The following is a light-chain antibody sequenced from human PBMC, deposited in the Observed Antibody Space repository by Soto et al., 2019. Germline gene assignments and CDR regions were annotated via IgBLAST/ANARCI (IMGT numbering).Light chain of an antibody. CDR2: AAS. V-gene: IGKV3-20*01. CDR3: QRYGSSPPRYT. Sequence: EIVLTQSPGTLYLSPGERATLSCRASQSVSSNYLAWYQQKRGQAPRLLIYAASARATGIPDRFSGSGSGTDFTLTISRLEPEDCSVYFCQRYGSSPPRYTFAQGTKLELK. J-gene: IGKJ2*01. CDR1: QSVSSNY.